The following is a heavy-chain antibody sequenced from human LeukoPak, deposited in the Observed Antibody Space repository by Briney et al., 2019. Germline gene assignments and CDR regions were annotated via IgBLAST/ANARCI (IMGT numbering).Heavy chain of an antibody. CDR3: ARGRSVEHDTYYYYGMDV. J-gene: IGHJ6*02. CDR1: GGTFSSYA. Sequence: SVKVSCKASGGTFSSYAISWVRQAPRQGLEWMGGIIPIFGTANYAQKFQGRVTITADESTSTAYMELSSLRSEDTAVYYCARGRSVEHDTYYYYGMDVWGQGTTVTVSS. D-gene: IGHD1-1*01. CDR2: IIPIFGTA. V-gene: IGHV1-69*13.